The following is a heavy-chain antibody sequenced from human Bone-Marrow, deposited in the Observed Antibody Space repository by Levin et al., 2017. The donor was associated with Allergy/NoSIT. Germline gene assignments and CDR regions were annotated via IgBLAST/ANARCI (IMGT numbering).Heavy chain of an antibody. Sequence: PVASVKVSCKASGYTFTNYYIHWVRQAPGQGLEWVGVINPSGGRTNYAQRFQGRVTMTWDTSTNTVYMELSSLRSEDTAMYYCARANFYDSGSYSDYFFDYWGQGTLVTVSS. CDR1: GYTFTNYY. J-gene: IGHJ4*02. D-gene: IGHD3-10*01. V-gene: IGHV1-46*01. CDR2: INPSGGRT. CDR3: ARANFYDSGSYSDYFFDY.